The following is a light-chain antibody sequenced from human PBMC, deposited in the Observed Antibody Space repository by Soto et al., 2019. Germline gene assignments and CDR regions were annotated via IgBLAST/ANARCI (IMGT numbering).Light chain of an antibody. CDR2: GNS. V-gene: IGLV1-40*01. CDR3: QSYHISLSGSV. J-gene: IGLJ3*02. Sequence: QSVLTQPPSVSGAPGQRVTISCTGSSSNIGGGYDVHWYQQLPGTAPKLLIYGNSNRPSGVPDRFSGSKSGTSASLAITGLQAEDEADYYCQSYHISLSGSVFGGGTKLTVL. CDR1: SSNIGGGYD.